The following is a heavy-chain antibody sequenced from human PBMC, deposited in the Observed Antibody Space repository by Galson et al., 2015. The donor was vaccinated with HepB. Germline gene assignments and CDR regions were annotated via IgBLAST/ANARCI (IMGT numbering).Heavy chain of an antibody. Sequence: SVKVSCKASGYTFTTNGISWVRQAPGQGLEWMGGISANSGNAKYAQKFQEGVTLTRDTSTSTVYLELRNLRSDDTAAYYCARDRDYRFDYLGQGTLVTVSS. CDR2: ISANSGNA. V-gene: IGHV1-18*04. CDR3: ARDRDYRFDY. D-gene: IGHD4/OR15-4a*01. CDR1: GYTFTTNG. J-gene: IGHJ4*02.